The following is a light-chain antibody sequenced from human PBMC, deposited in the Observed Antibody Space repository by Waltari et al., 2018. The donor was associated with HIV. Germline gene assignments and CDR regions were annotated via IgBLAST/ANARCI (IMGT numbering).Light chain of an antibody. Sequence: SFELTQPPSVSVSPGQTARLTCHGDGLSNQYVSWYQPKPGQDPVTAIYKDTQRPSGIPERFSGSSSGTGVTLTSSGVQAEDEGDYYCQSADNVGTYVFGSGTKVSVL. CDR1: GLSNQY. V-gene: IGLV3-25*03. J-gene: IGLJ1*01. CDR3: QSADNVGTYV. CDR2: KDT.